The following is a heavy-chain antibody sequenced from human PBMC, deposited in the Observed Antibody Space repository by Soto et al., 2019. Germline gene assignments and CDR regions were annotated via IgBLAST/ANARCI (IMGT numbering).Heavy chain of an antibody. J-gene: IGHJ4*02. V-gene: IGHV5-51*01. CDR2: IYPGDSDT. CDR1: GNSFTTFW. D-gene: IGHD5-18*01. CDR3: ATQGYTYGYDY. Sequence: EVQLVQSGAEVKKPGESLKVSCQGSGNSFTTFWIAWVRQMPGKGLEWMGIIYPGDSDTRYSPSFQGQVTISADKSISTAYLQWSSLKASDTAMYYCATQGYTYGYDYWGQGTLVTVSS.